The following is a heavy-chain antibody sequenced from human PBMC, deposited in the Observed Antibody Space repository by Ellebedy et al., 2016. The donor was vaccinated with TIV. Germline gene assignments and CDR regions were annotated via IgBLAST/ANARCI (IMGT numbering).Heavy chain of an antibody. CDR2: IYSSGST. CDR1: GGSISSYH. CDR3: ARGFPAAWELAGA. Sequence: SETLSLXXTVSGGSISSYHWSWIRQPAGKGLEWIGRIYSSGSTNYNPSLESRVTMSLDTSENQFSLKVNSVTAADTAVYFCARGFPAAWELAGAWGQGTLVTVS. J-gene: IGHJ4*02. V-gene: IGHV4-4*07. D-gene: IGHD1-26*01.